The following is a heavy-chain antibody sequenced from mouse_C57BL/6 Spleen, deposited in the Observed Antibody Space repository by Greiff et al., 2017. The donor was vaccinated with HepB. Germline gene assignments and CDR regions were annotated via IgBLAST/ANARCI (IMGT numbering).Heavy chain of an antibody. J-gene: IGHJ2*01. Sequence: EVKLVESEGGLVQPGSSMKLSCTASGFTFSDYYMAWVRQVPEKGLEWVASINYDGSSTYYLDSLKSRFIISRDNAKNILYLQMSSLKSEDTATYYCARGGLTYFDYWGQGTTLTVSS. V-gene: IGHV5-16*01. CDR1: GFTFSDYY. CDR2: INYDGSST. CDR3: ARGGLTYFDY.